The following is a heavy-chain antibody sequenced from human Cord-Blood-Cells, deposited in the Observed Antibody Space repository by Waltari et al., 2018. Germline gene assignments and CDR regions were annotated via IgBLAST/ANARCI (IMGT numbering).Heavy chain of an antibody. J-gene: IGHJ3*02. CDR3: ARDYYGSGSYAFDI. Sequence: QVQLVQSGAEVKKPGSSVKVSCKASGGTFSSYAISWVRQAPGQGLEWMGGIIPILGIANNAQKFQGRVTITADKATSTAYMELSSLRSEDTAVYYCARDYYGSGSYAFDIWGQGTMVTVSS. CDR2: IIPILGIA. V-gene: IGHV1-69*10. CDR1: GGTFSSYA. D-gene: IGHD3-10*01.